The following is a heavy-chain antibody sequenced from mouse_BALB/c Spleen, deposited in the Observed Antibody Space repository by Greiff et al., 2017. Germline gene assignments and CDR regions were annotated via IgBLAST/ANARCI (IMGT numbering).Heavy chain of an antibody. CDR1: GFTFSSYA. CDR2: ISSGGST. V-gene: IGHV5-6-5*01. CDR3: ARDYGYSYYAMDY. J-gene: IGHJ4*01. Sequence: EVQGVESGGGLVKPGGSLKLSCAASGFTFSSYAMSWVRQTPEKRLEWVASISSGGSTYYPDSVKGRFTISRDNARNILYLQMSSLRSEDTAMYYCARDYGYSYYAMDYWGQGTSVTVSS. D-gene: IGHD1-2*01.